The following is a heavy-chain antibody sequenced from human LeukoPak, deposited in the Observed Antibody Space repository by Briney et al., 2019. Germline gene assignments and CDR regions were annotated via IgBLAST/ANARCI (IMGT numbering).Heavy chain of an antibody. CDR2: IYPGDSDT. J-gene: IGHJ6*02. D-gene: IGHD7-27*01. Sequence: HGESLKISCKGSGYSFTSYWIGWVRQMPGKGLEWMGIIYPGDSDTRYSPSFQGQVTISADKSISTAYLQWSSLKASDTAMYYCARLSAGESYYYYYGMDVWGQGTTVTVSS. V-gene: IGHV5-51*01. CDR3: ARLSAGESYYYYYGMDV. CDR1: GYSFTSYW.